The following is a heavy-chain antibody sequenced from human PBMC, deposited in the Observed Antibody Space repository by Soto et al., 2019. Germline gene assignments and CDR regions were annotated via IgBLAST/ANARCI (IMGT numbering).Heavy chain of an antibody. CDR2: ISPGGDTV. J-gene: IGHJ3*01. CDR3: ARGFLSNSFDA. D-gene: IGHD3-3*01. CDR1: GFRFSSYS. Sequence: GSLRLSCEGSGFRFSSYSMDWVRQIPGEGLQWVAYISPGGDTVHYADSARGRFTISRDSAKNSVYLQMTKLKDEDTALYYCARGFLSNSFDAWGHGTMVTVSS. V-gene: IGHV3-48*02.